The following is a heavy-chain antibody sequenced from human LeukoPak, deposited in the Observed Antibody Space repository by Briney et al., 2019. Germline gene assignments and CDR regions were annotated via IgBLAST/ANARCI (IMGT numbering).Heavy chain of an antibody. CDR3: VKDQAGVGDY. Sequence: GGSLRLSCSASGFTFSSYAIHWVRQAPGKGPEYVSGINYDGGSTYDADPVKGRFTISRDNSKNKAYLQMSSLRADDTAVYYCVKDQAGVGDYWGQGTLVTVSS. CDR1: GFTFSSYA. V-gene: IGHV3-64D*06. CDR2: INYDGGST. D-gene: IGHD3-3*01. J-gene: IGHJ4*02.